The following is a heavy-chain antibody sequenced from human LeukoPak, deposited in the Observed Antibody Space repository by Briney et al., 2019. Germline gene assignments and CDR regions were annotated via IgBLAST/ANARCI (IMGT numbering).Heavy chain of an antibody. V-gene: IGHV1-69*01. Sequence: SVKVSCKASGGTFSSYAISWVRQAPGQGLEWMGGIIPIFGTANYAQRFQGRVTITADESTSTAYMELSSLRSEDTAVYYCARVSGLRLGELSLPKIRTYYFDYWGQGTLVTVSS. J-gene: IGHJ4*02. CDR1: GGTFSSYA. CDR2: IIPIFGTA. CDR3: ARVSGLRLGELSLPKIRTYYFDY. D-gene: IGHD3-16*02.